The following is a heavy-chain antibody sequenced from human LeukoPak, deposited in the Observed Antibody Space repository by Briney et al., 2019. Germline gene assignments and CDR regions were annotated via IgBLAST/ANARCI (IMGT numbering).Heavy chain of an antibody. J-gene: IGHJ5*02. CDR1: GFTFSSYG. CDR3: AKDRSITIFGVVIPPSWWFDP. Sequence: GGSLRLSCAASGFTFSSYGMHWVRQAPGKGLEWVAVISYDGSNKYYADSVKGRFTISRDNSKNTLYLQMNSLRAEDTAVYYCAKDRSITIFGVVIPPSWWFDPWGQGTLVTVSS. CDR2: ISYDGSNK. V-gene: IGHV3-30*18. D-gene: IGHD3-3*01.